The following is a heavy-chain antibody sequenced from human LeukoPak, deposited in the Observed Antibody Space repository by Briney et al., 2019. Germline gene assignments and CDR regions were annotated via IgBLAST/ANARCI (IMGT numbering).Heavy chain of an antibody. CDR2: ISGSGGST. V-gene: IGHV3-23*01. D-gene: IGHD3-10*01. CDR3: AKVLRGLEDAFDI. CDR1: GFTFSSYW. J-gene: IGHJ3*02. Sequence: PGGSLRLSCAASGFTFSSYWMHWVRQAPGKGLEWVSAISGSGGSTYYADSVKGRFTISRDNSKNTLYLQMNSLRAEDTAVYYCAKVLRGLEDAFDIWGQGTMVTVSS.